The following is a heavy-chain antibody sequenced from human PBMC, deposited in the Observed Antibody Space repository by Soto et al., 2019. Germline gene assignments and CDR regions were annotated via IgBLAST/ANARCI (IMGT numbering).Heavy chain of an antibody. CDR1: GFTFSSYG. Sequence: PGGSLRLSCAASGFTFSSYGMHWVRQAPGKGLEWVAVIWYDGSNKYYADSVKGRFTISRDNSKNTLYLQMNSLRAEDTAVYYCATDQEDYYYGMDVWGQGTTVTVSS. CDR3: ATDQEDYYYGMDV. CDR2: IWYDGSNK. J-gene: IGHJ6*02. V-gene: IGHV3-33*01.